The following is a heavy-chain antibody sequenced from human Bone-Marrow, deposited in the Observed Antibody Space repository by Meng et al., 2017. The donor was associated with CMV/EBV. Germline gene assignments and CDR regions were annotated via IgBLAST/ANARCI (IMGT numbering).Heavy chain of an antibody. J-gene: IGHJ4*02. Sequence: GESLKISCAATGFTFSTYSMNWVRQAPGKGLEWVSSISSSSYYIYYADSVKGRFTISRDNAKNSLYLQMNSLRAEDTAVYYCAKVRGFVVVPAADWGQGTLVTVSS. D-gene: IGHD2-2*01. V-gene: IGHV3-21*01. CDR3: AKVRGFVVVPAAD. CDR1: GFTFSTYS. CDR2: ISSSSYYI.